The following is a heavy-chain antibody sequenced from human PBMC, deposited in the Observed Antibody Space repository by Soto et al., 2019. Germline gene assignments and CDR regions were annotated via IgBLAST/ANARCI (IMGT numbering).Heavy chain of an antibody. J-gene: IGHJ6*02. CDR3: AREVPQIALGMDV. CDR1: GGTFSSYA. V-gene: IGHV1-69*06. CDR2: IIPIFGTA. Sequence: GASVKVSCKASGGTFSSYAISCVRQAPGQGLEWMGGIIPIFGTANYAQKFQGRVTITADKSTSTAYMELSTLRSEDTAVYYCAREVPQIALGMDVWGQGTTVTVSS.